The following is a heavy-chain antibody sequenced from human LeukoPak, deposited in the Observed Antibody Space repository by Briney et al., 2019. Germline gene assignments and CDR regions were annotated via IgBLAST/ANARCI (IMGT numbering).Heavy chain of an antibody. Sequence: EASVKVSCKASGGTFSSYAISWVRQAPGQGLEWMGGIIPIFGTANYAQKFQGRVTITADESTSTAYMELSSLRSEDTAVYYCARGLARRWELLGHWGQGTLVTVSS. D-gene: IGHD1-26*01. V-gene: IGHV1-69*01. CDR2: IIPIFGTA. CDR1: GGTFSSYA. J-gene: IGHJ4*02. CDR3: ARGLARRWELLGH.